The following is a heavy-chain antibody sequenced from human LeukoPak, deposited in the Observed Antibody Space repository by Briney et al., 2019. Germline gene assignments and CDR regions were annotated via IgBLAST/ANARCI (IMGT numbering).Heavy chain of an antibody. J-gene: IGHJ4*02. Sequence: PSVTLSLTCSVSGGSISNHFWSWIRQPPGKGLEWIGYVSYSGTTNYNPSLKSRLTISVDTSKNQFSLKLSSVTAADTAVYYCARDGYCTNGVCPIVTSAFDYWGQGTLVTVSS. CDR3: ARDGYCTNGVCPIVTSAFDY. CDR2: VSYSGTT. V-gene: IGHV4-59*11. D-gene: IGHD2-8*01. CDR1: GGSISNHF.